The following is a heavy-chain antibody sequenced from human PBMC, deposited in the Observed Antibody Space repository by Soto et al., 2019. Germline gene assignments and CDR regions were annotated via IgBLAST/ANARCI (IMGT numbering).Heavy chain of an antibody. V-gene: IGHV1-2*02. J-gene: IGHJ4*02. CDR3: VYYCVRATYFSDSSGYTRCFDY. CDR1: GDRFTGYG. D-gene: IGHD3-22*01. CDR2: INPKSGAT. Sequence: ASVKGSCEASGDRFTGYGFHWVRQAPGQGLQWMGWINPKSGATDYAQKFQGRVTMTREMSTNTAYLELSGLRSDDTADDTAVYYCVRATYFSDSSGYTRCFDYWGQGTRVTVSS.